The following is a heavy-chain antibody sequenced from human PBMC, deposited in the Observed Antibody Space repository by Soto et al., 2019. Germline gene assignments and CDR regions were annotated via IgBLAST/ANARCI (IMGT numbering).Heavy chain of an antibody. V-gene: IGHV4-34*01. J-gene: IGHJ6*03. CDR3: AIVAVVPTALLFSYYFYMDV. CDR2: ISDSGST. CDR1: GGSFSGYY. D-gene: IGHD2-2*01. Sequence: SETLSLTCAVYGGSFSGYYWSWLRQPPGKGPEWIGEISDSGSTNYNPSLKSRVTISADTSKNQFSLKLNSVTAADTAVYYCAIVAVVPTALLFSYYFYMDVWGKGTTVTVSS.